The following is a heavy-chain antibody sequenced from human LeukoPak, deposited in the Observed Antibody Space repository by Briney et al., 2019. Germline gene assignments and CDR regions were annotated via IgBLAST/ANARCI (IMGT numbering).Heavy chain of an antibody. J-gene: IGHJ5*02. D-gene: IGHD3-22*01. CDR3: ARHLSSGDSSGYYLKWFDP. Sequence: PSETLSLTCAVYGGSFSGYYWSWIRQPPGKGLEWIGEINHSGSTNYNPSLKSRVTISVDTSKNQFSLKLSSVTAADTAVHYCARHLSSGDSSGYYLKWFDPWGQGTLVTVSS. V-gene: IGHV4-34*01. CDR1: GGSFSGYY. CDR2: INHSGST.